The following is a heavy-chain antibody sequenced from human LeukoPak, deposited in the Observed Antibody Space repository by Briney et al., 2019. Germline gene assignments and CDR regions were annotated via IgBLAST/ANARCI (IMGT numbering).Heavy chain of an antibody. CDR1: GFTFSSYG. V-gene: IGHV3-30*02. CDR3: AKDGSAVAYYSYYYMDV. D-gene: IGHD2-15*01. Sequence: PGGSLRLSCAASGFTFSSYGMHWVRQAPGKGLEWVAFIHYDGSNKDYADSVKSRFTISRDNSKNALYLQMNSLRAEDAAVYYCAKDGSAVAYYSYYYMDVWGKGTTVTVSS. J-gene: IGHJ6*03. CDR2: IHYDGSNK.